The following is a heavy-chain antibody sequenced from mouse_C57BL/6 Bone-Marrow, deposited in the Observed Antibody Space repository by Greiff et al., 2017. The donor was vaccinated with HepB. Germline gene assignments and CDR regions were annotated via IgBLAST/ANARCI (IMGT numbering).Heavy chain of an antibody. Sequence: EVMLVEPGPGLVKPSQTVFLTCTVTGISITTGNYRWSWIRQFPGNKLEWIGYIYYSGTITYNPSLTSRTTITRDTPKNQFFLEMNSLTAEDTATYYCARLYSNYYFDYWGQGTTLTVSS. CDR3: ARLYSNYYFDY. D-gene: IGHD2-5*01. J-gene: IGHJ2*01. V-gene: IGHV3-5*01. CDR2: IYYSGTI. CDR1: GISITTGNYR.